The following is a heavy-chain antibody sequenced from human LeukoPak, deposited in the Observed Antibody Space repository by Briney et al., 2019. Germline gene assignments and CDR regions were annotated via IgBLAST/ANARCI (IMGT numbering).Heavy chain of an antibody. CDR1: NGSISSTNW. Sequence: PSETLSLTCAVSNGSISSTNWWSWVRQSPGKGLEYIGEIYHSGTTNYNPSLKSRVTISLDKSKNHFSLKLTSVTAADTAVYYCLRVVVVSATLKDWFDPWGQGILVTVSS. CDR2: IYHSGTT. CDR3: LRVVVVSATLKDWFDP. J-gene: IGHJ5*02. V-gene: IGHV4-4*02. D-gene: IGHD2-15*01.